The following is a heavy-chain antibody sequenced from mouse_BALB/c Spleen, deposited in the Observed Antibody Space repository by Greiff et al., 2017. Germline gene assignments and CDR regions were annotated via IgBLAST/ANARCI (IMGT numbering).Heavy chain of an antibody. V-gene: IGHV1-18*01. D-gene: IGHD1-1*01. CDR1: GYTFTDYN. CDR2: INPNNGGT. CDR3: ARDYYGSSYFDY. J-gene: IGHJ2*01. Sequence: VQLQQPGAELVRPGASVKLSCKASGYTFTDYNMDWVKQSHGKSLEWIGDINPNNGGTSYNQKFKGKATLTVDKSSSTAYMELSSLTSEDSAVYYCARDYYGSSYFDYWGQGTTLTVSS.